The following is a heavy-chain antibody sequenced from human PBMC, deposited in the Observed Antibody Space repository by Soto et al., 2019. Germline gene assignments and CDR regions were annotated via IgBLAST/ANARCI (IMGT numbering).Heavy chain of an antibody. CDR3: ARVAYSYGFHYFDY. CDR1: GGSISSGGYY. D-gene: IGHD5-18*01. J-gene: IGHJ4*02. CDR2: IYYSGST. V-gene: IGHV4-31*03. Sequence: QVQLQESGPGLVKPSQTLSLTCTVSGGSISSGGYYWSWIRQHPGKGLEWIGYIYYSGSTYYNPSRKSRVTXXVXTXXHQCYLKLSSVTAAGTTVYYCARVAYSYGFHYFDYWGQGTLVTVSS.